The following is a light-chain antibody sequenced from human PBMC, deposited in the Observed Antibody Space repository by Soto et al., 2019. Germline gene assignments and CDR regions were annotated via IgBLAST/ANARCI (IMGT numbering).Light chain of an antibody. CDR3: QQYVTSPFT. Sequence: EIVLTQSPGTLSLSPGDRATLSCRASQSVTNSYLAWYQQKPGQPPRLLIYGASNRATGIPDGFRGSGSGTDFTLTINRLEPEDFAVYYCQQYVTSPFTFGPGTKVDIK. CDR1: QSVTNSY. J-gene: IGKJ3*01. V-gene: IGKV3-20*01. CDR2: GAS.